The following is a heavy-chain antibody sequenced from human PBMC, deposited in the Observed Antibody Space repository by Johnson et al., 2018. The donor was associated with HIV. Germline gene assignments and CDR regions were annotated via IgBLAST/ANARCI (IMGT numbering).Heavy chain of an antibody. CDR1: GFTFSSYA. Sequence: VLLVESGGGLVQPGGSLRLSCAASGFTFSSYAMSWVRQAPGKGLEWVSAISGSGGSTYYADSVKGRFTISRDNSKNTLYLQMNSLRAEDTALYYCARAYSGSYSPRSAFDIWGQGTMVTVSS. CDR3: ARAYSGSYSPRSAFDI. J-gene: IGHJ3*02. D-gene: IGHD1-26*01. V-gene: IGHV3-23*04. CDR2: ISGSGGST.